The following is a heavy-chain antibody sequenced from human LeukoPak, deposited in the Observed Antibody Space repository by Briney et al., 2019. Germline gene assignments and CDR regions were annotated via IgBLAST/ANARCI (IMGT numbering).Heavy chain of an antibody. D-gene: IGHD3-10*01. CDR3: AKDASHGSGIRADLDY. V-gene: IGHV3-30*18. CDR2: ISYDGSNK. CDR1: GFIFGSYG. Sequence: GGSLRLSCAASGFIFGSYGMHWVRQAPGKGLEWVAVISYDGSNKYYADSVKGRFTISRDNSKNTLYLQMNSLRAEDTAVYYCAKDASHGSGIRADLDYWGQGTLVTVSS. J-gene: IGHJ4*02.